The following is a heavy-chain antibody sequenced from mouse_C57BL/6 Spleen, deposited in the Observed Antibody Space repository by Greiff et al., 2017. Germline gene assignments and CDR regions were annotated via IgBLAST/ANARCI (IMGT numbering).Heavy chain of an antibody. J-gene: IGHJ2*01. V-gene: IGHV1-81*01. D-gene: IGHD1-1*01. CDR3: ARPYGSSY. Sequence: QVQLQQSGAELARPGVSVKLSCKASGYTFTSYGISWVKQRTGQGLEWIGEIYPRSGNTYYNEKFKGKATLTADKSSSTAYMELRSLTSEDSAVYFCARPYGSSYWGQGTTLTVSS. CDR1: GYTFTSYG. CDR2: IYPRSGNT.